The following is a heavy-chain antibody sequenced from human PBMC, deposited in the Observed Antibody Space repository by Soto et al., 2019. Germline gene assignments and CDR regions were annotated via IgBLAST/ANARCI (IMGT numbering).Heavy chain of an antibody. CDR2: INPNSGGT. D-gene: IGHD5-18*01. CDR1: GYTFTGYY. V-gene: IGHV1-2*02. J-gene: IGHJ4*02. CDR3: AREFTGGGYSYGLDDY. Sequence: QVQLVQSGAEVKKPGASVKVSCKASGYTFTGYYMHWVRQAPGQGLEWMGWINPNSGGTNYAQKFQGRVTMTRDTSISTAYMELSRLRSDDTAVYYCAREFTGGGYSYGLDDYWGQGTLVTVSS.